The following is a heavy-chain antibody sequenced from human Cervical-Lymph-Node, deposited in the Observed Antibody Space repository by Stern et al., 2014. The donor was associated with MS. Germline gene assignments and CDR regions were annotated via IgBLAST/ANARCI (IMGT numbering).Heavy chain of an antibody. Sequence: VHLVESGGGVVQPGRSLRLSCAASGFTFSSYGMHWVRQAPGKGLEWVAVISYDGSNKYYADYVKGRFTISRDNSKNTLYLQMNSLRAEDTAVYYCAKDEDYYDSSGYLGWYFDLWGRGTLVTVSS. CDR3: AKDEDYYDSSGYLGWYFDL. CDR2: ISYDGSNK. D-gene: IGHD3-22*01. J-gene: IGHJ2*01. CDR1: GFTFSSYG. V-gene: IGHV3-30*18.